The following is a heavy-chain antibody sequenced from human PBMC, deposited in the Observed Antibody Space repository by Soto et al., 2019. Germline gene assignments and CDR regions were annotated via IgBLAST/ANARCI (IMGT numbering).Heavy chain of an antibody. CDR2: MGGSGRST. J-gene: IGHJ4*02. Sequence: GGSLRLSCAASGFTFSSYAMTWVRQAPGKGLEWVSSMGGSGRSTYYTDSVKGRFTISRDNAKNSLYLQMNSLRAEDTAVYYCATARRGGGASYWGQGTLVTVSS. CDR1: GFTFSSYA. CDR3: ATARRGGGASY. D-gene: IGHD2-21*01. V-gene: IGHV3-23*01.